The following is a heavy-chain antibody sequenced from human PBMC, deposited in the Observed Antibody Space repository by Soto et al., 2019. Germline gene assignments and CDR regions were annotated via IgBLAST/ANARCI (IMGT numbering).Heavy chain of an antibody. V-gene: IGHV4-59*01. Sequence: QVQLQESGPGLVKPSESLSLTCSVSGGSMSSFYWSWIRQTPGKGLEWIGYIEDSVSTKYNPSLKSRVTISIDTAKTQFSLRLSSVTAADTAVYYCARDGGRVDFWRDYQEGLDVWGQGTTVTVSS. J-gene: IGHJ6*02. CDR1: GGSMSSFY. D-gene: IGHD3-3*01. CDR2: IEDSVST. CDR3: ARDGGRVDFWRDYQEGLDV.